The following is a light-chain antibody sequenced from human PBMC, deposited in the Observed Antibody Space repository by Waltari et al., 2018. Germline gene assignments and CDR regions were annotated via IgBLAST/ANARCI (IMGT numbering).Light chain of an antibody. CDR2: DAT. J-gene: IGKJ1*01. Sequence: EIVLTQSPGTLSLSPGERATLSCRASQSGGKYLAWYQQKPGQAPRLLIYDATSRATGIPDMFSGGGSGTDFSLTISRLEPEDFAAYHCQHYRSLPVTFGQGTKVEIK. V-gene: IGKV3-20*01. CDR3: QHYRSLPVT. CDR1: QSGGKY.